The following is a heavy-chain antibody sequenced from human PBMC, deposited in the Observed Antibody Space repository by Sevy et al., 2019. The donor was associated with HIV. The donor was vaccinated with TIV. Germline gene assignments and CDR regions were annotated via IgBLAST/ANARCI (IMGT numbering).Heavy chain of an antibody. CDR3: ARDPRIYGDYLLAYFDY. V-gene: IGHV3-33*01. Sequence: GGSLRLSCAASGLTPSTYGIHWVRQAPGKGLEWVAVIGYDGNNKFYADSVKGRFTISRDDSKNTVFLQMESLRAEDTAVYYCARDPRIYGDYLLAYFDYWGQGTLVTVSS. CDR2: IGYDGNNK. CDR1: GLTPSTYG. D-gene: IGHD4-17*01. J-gene: IGHJ4*02.